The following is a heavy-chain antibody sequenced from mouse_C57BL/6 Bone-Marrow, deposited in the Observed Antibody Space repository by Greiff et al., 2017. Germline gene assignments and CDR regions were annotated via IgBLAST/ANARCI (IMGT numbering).Heavy chain of an antibody. V-gene: IGHV1-81*01. Sequence: QVQLQQSGAELARPGASVKLSCKASGYTFTSYGISWVKQRPGQGLEWIGEIYPRSGNTYYNEKFKGKATLTADKSSSTTYMGLRSLTSEDSAVYVGAREGDYGKMAWFAYWGQGTLVTVSA. CDR1: GYTFTSYG. J-gene: IGHJ3*01. D-gene: IGHD2-4*01. CDR3: AREGDYGKMAWFAY. CDR2: IYPRSGNT.